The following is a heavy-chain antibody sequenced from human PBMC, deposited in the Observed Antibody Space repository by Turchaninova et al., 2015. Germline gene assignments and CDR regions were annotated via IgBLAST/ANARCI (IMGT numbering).Heavy chain of an antibody. CDR2: FRRGGGSQ. CDR3: AKGGFGXSGDXX. D-gene: IGHD3-22*01. Sequence: EVQLVDSGGGLVQPGGALRVSCSAPGLAVSSFVLYLVRPAPGKGRELGGTTFRRGGGSQXXXDAXXXLFXXPRDXSNNTXXMQXXXLGSDSAXXXDCAKGGFGXSGDXXGGQGTLVTXSS. CDR1: GLAVSSFV. V-gene: IGHV3-23*04. J-gene: IGHJ1*01.